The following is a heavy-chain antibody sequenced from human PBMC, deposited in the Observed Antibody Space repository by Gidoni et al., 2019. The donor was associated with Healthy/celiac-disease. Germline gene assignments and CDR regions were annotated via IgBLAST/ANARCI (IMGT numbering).Heavy chain of an antibody. CDR2: IYYSGST. CDR1: GGSISSSY. D-gene: IGHD3-10*01. J-gene: IGHJ5*02. Sequence: QVQLQESGPGLVKPSETLSLTCTVSGGSISSSYWSWIRQPPGKGLEWIGYIYYSGSTNYNPSLKSRVTISVDTSKNQFSLKLSSVTAADTAVYYCARGVPFDPWGQGTLVTVSS. CDR3: ARGVPFDP. V-gene: IGHV4-59*01.